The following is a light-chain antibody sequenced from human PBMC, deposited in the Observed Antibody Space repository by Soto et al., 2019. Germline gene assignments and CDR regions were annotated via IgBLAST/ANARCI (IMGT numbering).Light chain of an antibody. CDR1: SSDVGGYNY. Sequence: SVLPKPASVSGSPGQSIAISCPGTSSDVGGYNYVSWYQQHPGKAPKLMVYDVSNRPSGASNRFSGSKSGNTASLTISGLQAEDEADYYCSSYTSSSTYVFGTGTKVTVL. CDR3: SSYTSSSTYV. CDR2: DVS. J-gene: IGLJ1*01. V-gene: IGLV2-14*01.